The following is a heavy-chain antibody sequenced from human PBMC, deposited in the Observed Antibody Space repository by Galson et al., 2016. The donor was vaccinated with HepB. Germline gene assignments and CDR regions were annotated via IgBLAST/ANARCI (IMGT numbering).Heavy chain of an antibody. Sequence: RAISGDSVSGNTATWNWIRQSPSRGLEWLGGTAYRSQWLYVYAPSLKGRITIKPDTSTNQFSLHLTSATPEDTAIYYCAGEGASGYALDYWGQGTPVTVSS. CDR1: GDSVSGNTAT. CDR2: TAYRSQWLY. D-gene: IGHD6-25*01. V-gene: IGHV6-1*01. CDR3: AGEGASGYALDY. J-gene: IGHJ4*02.